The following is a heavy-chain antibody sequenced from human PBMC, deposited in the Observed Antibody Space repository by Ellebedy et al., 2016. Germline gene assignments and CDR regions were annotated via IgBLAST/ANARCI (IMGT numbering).Heavy chain of an antibody. J-gene: IGHJ4*02. Sequence: GESLKISXSASGFSLSTFTVQWVRQAPGKGLAWVSGVSGSGERTHYADSVQGRFSLSRDKSKKTMYLQMNNLTVEDTAVYYCARGWSGHSFQGGFDYWGQGTPVAVSS. CDR2: VSGSGERT. CDR3: ARGWSGHSFQGGFDY. CDR1: GFSLSTFT. V-gene: IGHV3-23*01. D-gene: IGHD3-3*01.